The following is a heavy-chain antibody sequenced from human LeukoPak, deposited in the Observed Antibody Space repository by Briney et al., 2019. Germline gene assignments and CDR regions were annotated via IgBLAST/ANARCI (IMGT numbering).Heavy chain of an antibody. V-gene: IGHV3-11*04. J-gene: IGHJ4*02. CDR3: AKDKVIRGVTTPLDY. Sequence: GGSLRLSCAASGFIFSDYYMSWIRQAPGKGLEWLSFISSGGSTIYYADSVKGRFTISRDNAQNSLYLQMNSLRAEDTAVYFCAKDKVIRGVTTPLDYWGQGTLVTVSS. CDR2: ISSGGSTI. D-gene: IGHD3-10*01. CDR1: GFIFSDYY.